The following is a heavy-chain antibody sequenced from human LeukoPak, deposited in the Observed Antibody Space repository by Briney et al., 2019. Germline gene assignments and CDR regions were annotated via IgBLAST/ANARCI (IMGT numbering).Heavy chain of an antibody. CDR3: ARPQSSSGYYWPFDD. Sequence: GGSLRLSCAASGFTFSSYAMRWVRQAPGKGLEWVSAISPSSGTFYADSVKGRFTISRDNSKNTLYLQMNSLRAEDTAVYYCARPQSSSGYYWPFDDRGQGTLVTVSS. CDR2: ISPSSGT. V-gene: IGHV3-23*01. J-gene: IGHJ4*02. CDR1: GFTFSSYA. D-gene: IGHD3-22*01.